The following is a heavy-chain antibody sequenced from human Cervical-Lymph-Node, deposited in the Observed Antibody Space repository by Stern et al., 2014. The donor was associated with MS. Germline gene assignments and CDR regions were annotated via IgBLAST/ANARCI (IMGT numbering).Heavy chain of an antibody. J-gene: IGHJ6*02. CDR1: GFTFSDYY. V-gene: IGHV3-11*01. Sequence: MQLVESGGGLVKPGGSLRLSCAASGFTFSDYYMSWIRQAPGKGLEWVSYISSSGSTIYYADSVKGRFTISRDNAKNSLYLQMNSLRAEDTAVYYCARDAYNWNDVHYYGMDVWGQGTTVTVSS. CDR2: ISSSGSTI. D-gene: IGHD1-20*01. CDR3: ARDAYNWNDVHYYGMDV.